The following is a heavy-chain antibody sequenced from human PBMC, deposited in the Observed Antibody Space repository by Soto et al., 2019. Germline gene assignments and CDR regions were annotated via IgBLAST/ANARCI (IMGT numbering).Heavy chain of an antibody. CDR3: AQSSRGDDGTGFRYWFFEL. Sequence: QVQLVESGGGVVQPGRSLTLSCAASGFSFSTYGMHWVRQAPGKGLEWVAVISYDGGTKYYADSVKGRFAISRDNPKNTLYLQVNRLRPAATAVYSCAQSSRGDDGTGFRYWFFELWGRGTRVTVSS. CDR1: GFSFSTYG. J-gene: IGHJ2*01. CDR2: ISYDGGTK. V-gene: IGHV3-30*03. D-gene: IGHD3-22*01.